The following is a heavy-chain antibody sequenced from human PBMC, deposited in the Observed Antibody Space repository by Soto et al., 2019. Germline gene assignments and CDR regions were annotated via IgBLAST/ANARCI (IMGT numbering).Heavy chain of an antibody. Sequence: ASVKVSCKASGFTFSNYGLNWVRQAPGQGLEWMGWVSANNGHTNYAQNLQGRVCMTTDTSTSTAYMELRGLTFDDTAVYYCARDIESVTAKHFFYYYAMDVWGQGTTVTVSS. V-gene: IGHV1-18*01. D-gene: IGHD2-8*01. CDR3: ARDIESVTAKHFFYYYAMDV. J-gene: IGHJ6*02. CDR1: GFTFSNYG. CDR2: VSANNGHT.